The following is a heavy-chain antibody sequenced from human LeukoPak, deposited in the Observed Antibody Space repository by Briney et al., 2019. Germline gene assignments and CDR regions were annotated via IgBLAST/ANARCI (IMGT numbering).Heavy chain of an antibody. CDR3: ARGADSFDI. Sequence: SETLSLTCTVSGGSISSSSNYWGWIRQPPGKGLEWIGSIYYSGRTYHNPSPKSRVTISVDTSKNQFSLKLSSVTAADTAVYYCARGADSFDIWGQGTMVTVSS. CDR1: GGSISSSSNY. CDR2: IYYSGRT. V-gene: IGHV4-39*01. J-gene: IGHJ3*02.